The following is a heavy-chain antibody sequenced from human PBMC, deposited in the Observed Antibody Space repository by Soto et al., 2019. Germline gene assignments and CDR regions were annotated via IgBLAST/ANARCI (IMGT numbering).Heavy chain of an antibody. J-gene: IGHJ5*02. CDR3: AHRVPYNSYWDVGWFDP. V-gene: IGHV2-5*02. CDR1: GFSLTSSGVG. Sequence: QITLKESGPTLLEPTQTLTLTCSFSGFSLTSSGVGVGWLRQAPGKALECLGIIYWDGDRRYNPSLRQRLTITKDTSKNQVGLTMTYMEPVDTATYYCAHRVPYNSYWDVGWFDPWGQGTLVTVS. CDR2: IYWDGDR. D-gene: IGHD1-20*01.